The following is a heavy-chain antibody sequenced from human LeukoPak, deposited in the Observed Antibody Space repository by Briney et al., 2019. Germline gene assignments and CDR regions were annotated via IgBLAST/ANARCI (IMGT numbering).Heavy chain of an antibody. CDR1: GFTFSSYA. V-gene: IGHV3-23*01. CDR3: TKRPVVVITTPYFDY. J-gene: IGHJ4*02. Sequence: GGSLRLSCAASGFTFSSYAMSWVRQAPGKGLEWVSSISGSGASTYYADSVKGRFTISRDNSKNTLFLQMNSLRAEDTAVYYCTKRPVVVITTPYFDYWGQGTLVTDSS. CDR2: ISGSGAST. D-gene: IGHD3-22*01.